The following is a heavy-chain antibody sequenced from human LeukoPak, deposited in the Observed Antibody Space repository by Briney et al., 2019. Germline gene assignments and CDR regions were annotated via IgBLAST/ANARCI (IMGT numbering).Heavy chain of an antibody. CDR2: ISAYNGNT. Sequence: ASVKVSCKASGYTFTGYYMHWVRQAPGQGLEWMGWISAYNGNTNYAQKLQGRVTMTTDTSTSTAYMELRSLRSDDTAVYYCARVSHSSERYDYWGQGTLVTVSS. V-gene: IGHV1-18*04. J-gene: IGHJ4*02. D-gene: IGHD6-25*01. CDR3: ARVSHSSERYDY. CDR1: GYTFTGYY.